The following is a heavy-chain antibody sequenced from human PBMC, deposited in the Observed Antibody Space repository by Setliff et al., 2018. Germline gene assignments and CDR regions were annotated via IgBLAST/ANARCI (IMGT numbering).Heavy chain of an antibody. Sequence: PGGSLRLSCAASGFTFSSYAMSWVRQAPGKGLEWVSGLNDVGHNTYYADSVKGRFTISRDNSKDTLYLQMNSLRVEDSAVYYCATSDYGDYFIADVWGKGTTVTVSS. D-gene: IGHD4-17*01. J-gene: IGHJ6*04. CDR3: ATSDYGDYFIADV. CDR2: LNDVGHNT. V-gene: IGHV3-23*01. CDR1: GFTFSSYA.